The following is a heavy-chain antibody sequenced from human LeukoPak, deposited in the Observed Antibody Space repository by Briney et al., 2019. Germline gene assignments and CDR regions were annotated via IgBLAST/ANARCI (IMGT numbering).Heavy chain of an antibody. V-gene: IGHV1-8*01. CDR2: MNPNSGNT. J-gene: IGHJ5*02. Sequence: GASVKVSCKASGYTFTSYDINWVRQATGQGLEWMGWMNPNSGNTGYAQKLQGRVTMTTDTSTSTAYMELRSLRSDDTAVYYCARSELGYCTNGVCPRGWFDPWGQGTLVTVSS. D-gene: IGHD2-8*01. CDR1: GYTFTSYD. CDR3: ARSELGYCTNGVCPRGWFDP.